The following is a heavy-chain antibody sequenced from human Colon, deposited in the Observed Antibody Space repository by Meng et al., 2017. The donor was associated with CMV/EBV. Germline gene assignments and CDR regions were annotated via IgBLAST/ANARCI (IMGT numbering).Heavy chain of an antibody. J-gene: IGHJ6*02. Sequence: GESLKISCGTSGFIFSHYAMHWVRQAPGKGLEWVAVILYDPNGGRYADAVKGRFTMSRDNAKDTLYLETNSLRVEDTAVYYCARDRWQANVEPGPMDVWGQGTTVTVSS. V-gene: IGHV3-30*04. CDR2: ILYDPNGG. CDR3: ARDRWQANVEPGPMDV. D-gene: IGHD5-24*01. CDR1: GFIFSHYA.